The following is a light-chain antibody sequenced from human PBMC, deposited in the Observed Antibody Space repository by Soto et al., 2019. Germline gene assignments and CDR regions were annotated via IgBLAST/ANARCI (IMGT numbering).Light chain of an antibody. CDR2: GAS. V-gene: IGKV3-20*01. CDR1: QRVSTSY. Sequence: DIVFTHSTHSLCFSTGERDTLSCRAFQRVSTSYLAWYQQKPGQAPRLLIYGASSRATDIPDRFSGSGSGTEFTLTISTLQSEDFAMYYCQHYSSSLTWTFGQGTKVDIK. J-gene: IGKJ1*01. CDR3: QHYSSSLTWT.